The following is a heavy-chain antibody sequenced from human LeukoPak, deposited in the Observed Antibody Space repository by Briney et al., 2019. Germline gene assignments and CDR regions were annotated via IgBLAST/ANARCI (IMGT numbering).Heavy chain of an antibody. CDR1: GFIFGDYG. J-gene: IGHJ3*01. Sequence: GGSLRLSCAASGFIFGDYGMYWVRQAPGKGLEWVGGINWNSDRIGYAVSVKGRFTISRDNAKNSMYMQMTSVRAEDTALYYCARASYYYDTSGLGAFDVWGQGTTVVVSS. V-gene: IGHV3-9*01. CDR2: INWNSDRI. CDR3: ARASYYYDTSGLGAFDV. D-gene: IGHD3-22*01.